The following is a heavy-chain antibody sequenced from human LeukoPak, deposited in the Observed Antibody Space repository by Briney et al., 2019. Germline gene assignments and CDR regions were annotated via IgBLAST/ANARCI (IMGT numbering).Heavy chain of an antibody. CDR1: GYSISSGYY. V-gene: IGHV4-38-2*01. CDR2: IYPSGST. CDR3: ARHEYTYYYDSSGPGDAFDI. Sequence: SETPTPTCSVSGYSISSGYYWGWIRQPPGKGLEGIGGIYPSGSTYYNPSLKSRVTISVDTSKNQFSLKLSSVTAADTAVYYCARHEYTYYYDSSGPGDAFDIWGQGTMVTVSS. D-gene: IGHD3-22*01. J-gene: IGHJ3*02.